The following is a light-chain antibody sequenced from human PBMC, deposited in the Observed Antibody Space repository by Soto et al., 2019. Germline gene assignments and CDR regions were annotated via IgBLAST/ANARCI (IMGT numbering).Light chain of an antibody. V-gene: IGKV3-11*01. CDR2: YAS. CDR1: QTVSRY. Sequence: VLTQSPATLSLSPGERATLSCRASQTVSRYLAWYQQKPGQAPRLLIYYASNRATGIPARFSGSGSGTDYTLTISSLEHEDVAVYYCQQRSTWPLFTFVGGTKVEI. CDR3: QQRSTWPLFT. J-gene: IGKJ4*02.